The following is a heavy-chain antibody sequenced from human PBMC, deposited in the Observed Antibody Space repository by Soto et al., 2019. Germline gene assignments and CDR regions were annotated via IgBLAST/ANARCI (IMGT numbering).Heavy chain of an antibody. D-gene: IGHD3-9*01. CDR1: GFTLSSYG. J-gene: IGHJ4*02. CDR3: AKDQGVRYFDWLLSSFDY. Sequence: QVQLVESGGGVVQPGRSLRLSCAASGFTLSSYGMHWVRQAPGKGLEWVAVISYDGSNKYYADSVKGRFTISRDNSKNTLYLQMNSLRAEDTAVYYCAKDQGVRYFDWLLSSFDYWGQGTLVTVSS. CDR2: ISYDGSNK. V-gene: IGHV3-30*18.